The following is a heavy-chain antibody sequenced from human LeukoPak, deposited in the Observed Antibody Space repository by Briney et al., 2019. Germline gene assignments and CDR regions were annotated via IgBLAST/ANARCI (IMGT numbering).Heavy chain of an antibody. D-gene: IGHD2-15*01. J-gene: IGHJ6*02. CDR1: GVTFSSYG. CDR2: ISYDGSNK. CDR3: AKDGYCSGGSCYPVTYYYGMDV. Sequence: GGSLRLSCAASGVTFSSYGMHWVRQAPGKGLEWVAIISYDGSNKYYADSVKGRFTISRDNSKNTLYLQMNSLRAEDTAVYYCAKDGYCSGGSCYPVTYYYGMDVWGQGTTVTVSS. V-gene: IGHV3-30*18.